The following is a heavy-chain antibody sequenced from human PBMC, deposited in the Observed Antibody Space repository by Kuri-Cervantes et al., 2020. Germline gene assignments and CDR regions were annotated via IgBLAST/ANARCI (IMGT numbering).Heavy chain of an antibody. V-gene: IGHV3-30*18. D-gene: IGHD5-24*01. J-gene: IGHJ2*01. Sequence: GESLKISCAASGFTFSSYGMHWVRQAPGKGLEWVAVISYDGSNKYYADSVKGRFTISRDNSKNTLYLQMNSLRAEDTALYYCAKDMSRDGYNFHWYFDLWGRGTLVTVSS. CDR3: AKDMSRDGYNFHWYFDL. CDR2: ISYDGSNK. CDR1: GFTFSSYG.